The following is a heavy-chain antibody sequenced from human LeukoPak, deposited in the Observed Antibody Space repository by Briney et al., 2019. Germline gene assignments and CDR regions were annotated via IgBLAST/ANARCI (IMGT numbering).Heavy chain of an antibody. V-gene: IGHV4-30-4*01. CDR2: IYNSGST. CDR1: GGSISSGDYY. CDR3: ARGSTYYDFWSGSQGMPHFAY. D-gene: IGHD3-3*01. J-gene: IGHJ4*02. Sequence: PSETLSLTCTVSGGSISSGDYYWSWIRQPPGKGLEWIGYIYNSGSTYYNLSLKSRVIISGDTSKNQFSLKLSSVTAADTAVYYCARGSTYYDFWSGSQGMPHFAYWGQGTLVTVSS.